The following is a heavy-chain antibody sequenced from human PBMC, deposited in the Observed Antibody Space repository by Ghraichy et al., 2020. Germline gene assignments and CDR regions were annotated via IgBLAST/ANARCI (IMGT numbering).Heavy chain of an antibody. D-gene: IGHD2-2*01. CDR3: AKVVVPAAMDGWFDP. CDR2: ISYDGSNK. CDR1: GFTFSSYG. J-gene: IGHJ5*02. Sequence: GSLRLSCAASGFTFSSYGMHWVRQAPGKGLEWVAVISYDGSNKYYADSVKGRFTISRDNSKNTLYLQMNSLRAEDTAVYYCAKVVVPAAMDGWFDPWGQGTLVTVSS. V-gene: IGHV3-30*18.